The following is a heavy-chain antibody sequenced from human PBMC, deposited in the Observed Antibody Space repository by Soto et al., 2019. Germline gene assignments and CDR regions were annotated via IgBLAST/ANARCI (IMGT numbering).Heavy chain of an antibody. J-gene: IGHJ6*03. Sequence: EVQLVESGGGLVQPGGSLRLSCAASGFTFSSYSMNWVRQAPGKGLEWVSYISSSSSTIYYADSVKGRFTISRDNAKNSLDLQMNSLRADDTAVYYCARLVVLPAATDYYYYYMDVWGKGTTGTVSS. D-gene: IGHD2-2*01. CDR1: GFTFSSYS. CDR3: ARLVVLPAATDYYYYYMDV. CDR2: ISSSSSTI. V-gene: IGHV3-48*01.